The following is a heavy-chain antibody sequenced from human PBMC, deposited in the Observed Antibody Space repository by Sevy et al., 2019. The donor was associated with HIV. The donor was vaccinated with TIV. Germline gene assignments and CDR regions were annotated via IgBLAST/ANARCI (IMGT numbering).Heavy chain of an antibody. CDR1: GYTFITYG. V-gene: IGHV1-18*01. CDR3: ARDWVSGDVLSGYYPYIDY. D-gene: IGHD3-22*01. Sequence: ASVKVSCKASGYTFITYGISWVRQAPGQGLEWMGWISPYNGNTKSVQSLQGRVTMTTDTSTSTAYMELRSLRTDDTAVYYCARDWVSGDVLSGYYPYIDYWGQGTLVTVSS. CDR2: ISPYNGNT. J-gene: IGHJ4*02.